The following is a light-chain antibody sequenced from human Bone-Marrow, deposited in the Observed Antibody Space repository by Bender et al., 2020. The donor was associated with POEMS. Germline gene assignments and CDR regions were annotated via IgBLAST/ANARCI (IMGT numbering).Light chain of an antibody. CDR3: TSYAGRKSV. Sequence: QSALTQPRSVSGPPGQSVAISCTGTSTDVGISNYVSWYRQHPGRAPKLIIYEVTKRPSGVPDRFSGSKSGNTASLTVSGLQGGDEADYYCTSYAGRKSVFGGGTKLTVL. CDR2: EVT. V-gene: IGLV2-11*01. CDR1: STDVGISNY. J-gene: IGLJ3*02.